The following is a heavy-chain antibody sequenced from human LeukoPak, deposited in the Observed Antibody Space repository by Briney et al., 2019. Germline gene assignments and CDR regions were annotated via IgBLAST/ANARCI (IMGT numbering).Heavy chain of an antibody. CDR3: ARDSSGPAF. CDR1: GFIFSNNY. Sequence: GGSLRLSCAVSGFIFSNNYMSWVRQAPGKGLEWVSVIYTGGGTFYSDSVKGRFTISRDYSKNTLYLQMNSLRADDTAVYYCARDSSGPAFWGQGTLVTVSA. D-gene: IGHD3-22*01. CDR2: IYTGGGT. J-gene: IGHJ4*02. V-gene: IGHV3-53*01.